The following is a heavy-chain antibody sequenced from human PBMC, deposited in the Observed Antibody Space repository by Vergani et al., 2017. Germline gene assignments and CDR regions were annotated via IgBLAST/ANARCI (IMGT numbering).Heavy chain of an antibody. D-gene: IGHD2-21*01. V-gene: IGHV4-4*07. CDR1: GGSMSDFY. J-gene: IGHJ5*02. Sequence: QVHLQESGPGVVKPSDTLSLTCTVSGGSMSDFYWTWIRQPAGRGLEWIGRIYPNGNGNYNESLRSRLTMSIDTSRSQFSLSLGSVTAADTAVYYCASGNCGVNCPKYNWLAPWGRGILVTVSS. CDR2: IYPNGNG. CDR3: ASGNCGVNCPKYNWLAP.